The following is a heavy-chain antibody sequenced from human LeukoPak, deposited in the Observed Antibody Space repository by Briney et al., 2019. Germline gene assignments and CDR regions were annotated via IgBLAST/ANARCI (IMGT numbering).Heavy chain of an antibody. CDR3: AKAGRPYYDSSGYPVGYLDY. CDR1: GFTFGDYA. Sequence: SGGSLRLSCTTSGFTFGDYALSWVRQAPGKGLEWVAVISYDGSNKYYADSVKGRFTISRDNSKNTLYLQMNSLRAEDTAVYYCAKAGRPYYDSSGYPVGYLDYWGQGTLVTVFS. V-gene: IGHV3-30*18. J-gene: IGHJ4*02. CDR2: ISYDGSNK. D-gene: IGHD3-22*01.